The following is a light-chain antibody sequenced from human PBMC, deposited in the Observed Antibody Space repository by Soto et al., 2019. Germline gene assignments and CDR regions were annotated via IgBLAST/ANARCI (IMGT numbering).Light chain of an antibody. CDR3: QQYGSSMWT. J-gene: IGKJ1*01. CDR1: QSVSSSY. CDR2: GAS. V-gene: IGKV3-20*01. Sequence: EIVLTQSPGTLSLSPGERATLSCRASQSVSSSYLAWYQQKPGQAPRLLIYGASSRATGIPDRFSGSGSGTDFTLTISRLEPEGFAVYYCQQYGSSMWTFGHGTKVEIK.